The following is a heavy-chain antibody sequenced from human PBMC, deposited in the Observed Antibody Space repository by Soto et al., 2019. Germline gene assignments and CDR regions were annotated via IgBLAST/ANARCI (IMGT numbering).Heavy chain of an antibody. CDR1: GFTFSCYA. Sequence: GGSLRLSCAASGFTFSCYAMSWLRQAPGKGLEWVSAISGSGGSTYYADSVKGRFTISRDNSKNTLYLQMNSLRAEDTAVYYCAKDFLLSVTAPFDYWGQGTLVTVSS. J-gene: IGHJ4*02. D-gene: IGHD2-21*02. V-gene: IGHV3-23*01. CDR3: AKDFLLSVTAPFDY. CDR2: ISGSGGST.